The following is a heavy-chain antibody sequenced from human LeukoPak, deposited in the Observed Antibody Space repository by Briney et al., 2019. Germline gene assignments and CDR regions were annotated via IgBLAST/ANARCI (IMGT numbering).Heavy chain of an antibody. Sequence: GGSLRLSCAASGFTFSDYAMTWVRQAPGKGLEWVGRIKTTSDGGTTDYATTVRGRFTISRDDSKNTVYLQMNSLKTEDTAVCYCAKAGVTSPFDYWGQGTLVTVSS. CDR2: IKTTSDGGTT. D-gene: IGHD2-21*02. J-gene: IGHJ4*02. CDR3: AKAGVTSPFDY. V-gene: IGHV3-15*01. CDR1: GFTFSDYA.